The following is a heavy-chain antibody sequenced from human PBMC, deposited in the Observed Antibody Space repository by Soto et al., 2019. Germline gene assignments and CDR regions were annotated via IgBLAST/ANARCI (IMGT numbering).Heavy chain of an antibody. CDR3: AKDRGRYCSSTSCYPLHR. CDR2: ISYDGSNK. J-gene: IGHJ4*02. V-gene: IGHV3-30*18. D-gene: IGHD2-2*01. Sequence: VAVISYDGSNKYYADSVKGRFTISRDNSKNTLYLQMNSLRAEDTAVYYCAKDRGRYCSSTSCYPLHRWGQGTLVTVSS.